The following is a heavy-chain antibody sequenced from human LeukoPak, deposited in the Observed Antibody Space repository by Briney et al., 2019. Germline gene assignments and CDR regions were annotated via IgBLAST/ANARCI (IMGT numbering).Heavy chain of an antibody. D-gene: IGHD4-23*01. V-gene: IGHV3-30*04. J-gene: IGHJ4*02. CDR3: ARDFDAGGTPGDDFDY. CDR1: GFTFSSYA. Sequence: GRSLRLSCAASGFTFSSYAMHWVRQAPGKGLEWVAVISYDGSNKYYADSVKGRFTISRDDAKNTLYLQMSSLRAEDTAVYYCARDFDAGGTPGDDFDYWGRGTLVTVSS. CDR2: ISYDGSNK.